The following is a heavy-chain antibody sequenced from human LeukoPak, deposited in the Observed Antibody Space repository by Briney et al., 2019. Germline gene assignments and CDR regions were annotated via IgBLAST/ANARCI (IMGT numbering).Heavy chain of an antibody. CDR1: GGSFSGCY. Sequence: SETLSLTCAVYGGSFSGCYWSWIRQPPGKGLEWIGEINHSGSTNYNPSLKSRVTISVDTSKNQFSLKLSSVTAADTAVYYCARGGRITIFGVVTHRGIFDPWGQGTLVTVSS. CDR3: ARGGRITIFGVVTHRGIFDP. V-gene: IGHV4-34*01. J-gene: IGHJ5*02. D-gene: IGHD3-3*01. CDR2: INHSGST.